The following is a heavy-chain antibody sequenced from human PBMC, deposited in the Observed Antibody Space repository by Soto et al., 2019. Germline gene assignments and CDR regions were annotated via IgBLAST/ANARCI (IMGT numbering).Heavy chain of an antibody. CDR3: VKNSGWFNT. CDR1: GFTFGTTD. J-gene: IGHJ5*02. D-gene: IGHD3-10*01. V-gene: IGHV3-23*01. CDR2: IDGSGGIT. Sequence: LQSGGGLVQPGGSLTLSCAASGFTFGTTDMSWVRQAPGEGLEWVSTIDGSGGITYYADSVKGRFTISRDNSRNTVYLQMNSLRGDDTALYYCVKNSGWFNTWGQGARVTVSS.